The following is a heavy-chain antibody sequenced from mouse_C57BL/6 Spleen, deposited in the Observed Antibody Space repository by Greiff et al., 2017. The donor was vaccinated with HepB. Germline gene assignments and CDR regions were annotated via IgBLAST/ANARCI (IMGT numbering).Heavy chain of an antibody. Sequence: EVHLVESGGGLVKPGGSLKLSCAASGFTFSSYAMSWVRQTPEKRLEWVATISDGGSYTYYPDNVKGRFTISRDNAKNNLYLQMSHLKSEDTAMYYCARDGYYSPWFAYWGQGTLVTVSA. CDR2: ISDGGSYT. CDR1: GFTFSSYA. V-gene: IGHV5-4*01. J-gene: IGHJ3*01. CDR3: ARDGYYSPWFAY. D-gene: IGHD2-12*01.